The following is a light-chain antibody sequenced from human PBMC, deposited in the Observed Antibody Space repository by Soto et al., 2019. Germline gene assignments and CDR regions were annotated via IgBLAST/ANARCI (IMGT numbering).Light chain of an antibody. J-gene: IGLJ3*02. Sequence: QSALTQPPSASGSPGQSVTISCTGTSNDVGGYNYVSWYQQHPGKAPKLMIYEVTKRPSGVPDRFSGSKSGNTASLTVSGLQAEDEADYYCSSYASSNDLVFGGGTKLTVL. CDR1: SNDVGGYNY. CDR2: EVT. CDR3: SSYASSNDLV. V-gene: IGLV2-8*01.